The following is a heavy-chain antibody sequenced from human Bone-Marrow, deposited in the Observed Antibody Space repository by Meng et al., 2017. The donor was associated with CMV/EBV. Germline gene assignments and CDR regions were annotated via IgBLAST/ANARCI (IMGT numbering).Heavy chain of an antibody. CDR1: GYTFTSYD. D-gene: IGHD2-2*01. CDR3: ARFGVVVPAAPGGNYYYGMDV. CDR2: MNPNSGNT. Sequence: ASVKVSCKASGYTFTSYDINWVRQATGQGLEWMGWMNPNSGNTGYAQKFQGRVTMTRNTSISTAYMELSSLRSEDTAVYYCARFGVVVPAAPGGNYYYGMDVWGQGNTVTFSS. J-gene: IGHJ6*02. V-gene: IGHV1-8*01.